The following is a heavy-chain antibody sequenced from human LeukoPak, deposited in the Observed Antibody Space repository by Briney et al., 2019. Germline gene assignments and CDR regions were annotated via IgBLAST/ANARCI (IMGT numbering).Heavy chain of an antibody. CDR3: ASGVVPAAIGGWFDP. Sequence: SETLSLTCTLSGYSIRSGYYWGWIRQPPGKGLEWIGSIYHSGSPYYTPSLKSRVTISVDTSKNQFSLKLSSVTAADTAVYYCASGVVPAAIGGWFDPWGQGTLVTVSS. D-gene: IGHD2-2*02. V-gene: IGHV4-38-2*02. J-gene: IGHJ5*02. CDR2: IYHSGSP. CDR1: GYSIRSGYY.